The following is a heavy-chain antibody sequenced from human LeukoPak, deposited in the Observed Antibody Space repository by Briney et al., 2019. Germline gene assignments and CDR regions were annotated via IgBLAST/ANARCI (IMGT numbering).Heavy chain of an antibody. CDR2: IYTSGST. J-gene: IGHJ3*02. CDR3: ARESRDYVWGSYRTDAFDI. CDR1: GGSISSYY. Sequence: SETLSLTCTVSGGSISSYYWSWIRQPAGKGLEWIGRIYTSGSTNYNPSLKSRVTMSVDTSKSQFSLKLSSVTAADTAVYYCARESRDYVWGSYRTDAFDIWGQGTMVTVSS. D-gene: IGHD3-16*02. V-gene: IGHV4-4*07.